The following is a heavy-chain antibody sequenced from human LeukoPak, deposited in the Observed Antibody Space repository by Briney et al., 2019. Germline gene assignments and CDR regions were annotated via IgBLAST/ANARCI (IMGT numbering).Heavy chain of an antibody. CDR1: GFTFSSYG. D-gene: IGHD6-13*01. J-gene: IGHJ4*02. CDR2: IRYDGSSK. Sequence: GGSLRLSCAASGFTFSSYGMHWVRQAPGKGLEWVAFIRYDGSSKYYADSVKGRFTISRDNAKNRLYLQMNSLGAEDTAVYYCASTIGSAGTQYWGQGTLVTVSS. CDR3: ASTIGSAGTQY. V-gene: IGHV3-30*02.